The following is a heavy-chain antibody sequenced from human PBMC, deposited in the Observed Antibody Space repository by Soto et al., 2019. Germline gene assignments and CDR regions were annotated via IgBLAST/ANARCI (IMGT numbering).Heavy chain of an antibody. V-gene: IGHV3-13*01. CDR2: ISTTGGT. CDR1: GFTFSTDD. J-gene: IGHJ4*02. CDR3: ARGCTRSSCYDY. Sequence: EVQLVESGGGLVQPGGSLRLSCAASGFTFSTDDMHWVRQATGKGLEWVAAISTTGGTHYPDSVKGRFTISRDNAKNSLYLQMNSLRAGDTAVYYCARGCTRSSCYDYWGQGTLVTVSP. D-gene: IGHD2-15*01.